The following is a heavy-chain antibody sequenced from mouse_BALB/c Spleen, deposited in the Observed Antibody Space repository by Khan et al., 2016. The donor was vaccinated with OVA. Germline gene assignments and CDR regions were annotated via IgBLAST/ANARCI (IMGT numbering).Heavy chain of an antibody. J-gene: IGHJ3*01. CDR2: VSTGGSYT. CDR1: GFTFSTYG. D-gene: IGHD1-1*01. V-gene: IGHV5-6*01. Sequence: EVELVESGGDLVKPGGSLKLSCAASGFTFSTYGMSWVRQAPDKRLEWVATVSTGGSYTYYPDSVKGRFTISRDNAKNTLYLQMSGLRSEDTAMFYCTRLAYYYDYEGFAYWGQVTLVTVSA. CDR3: TRLAYYYDYEGFAY.